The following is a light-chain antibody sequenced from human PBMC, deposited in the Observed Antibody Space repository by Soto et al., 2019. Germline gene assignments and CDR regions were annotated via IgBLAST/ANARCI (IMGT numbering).Light chain of an antibody. J-gene: IGKJ4*01. V-gene: IGKV1-12*01. Sequence: DIQMTQSPSSVSASVGDRLTLSCRASQDISTSLAWYQQKPGKAPKLLVYAASILQSGVPSRFSGSGSGTDFTLTISSLQPEDFAVYYCQQAHTFPRAFGGGTKVEFK. CDR1: QDISTS. CDR3: QQAHTFPRA. CDR2: AAS.